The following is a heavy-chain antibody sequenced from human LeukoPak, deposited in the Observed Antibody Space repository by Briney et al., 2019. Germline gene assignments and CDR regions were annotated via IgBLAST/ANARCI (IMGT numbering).Heavy chain of an antibody. D-gene: IGHD6-13*01. CDR1: GFTFSDYW. CDR3: ARDVADSEGIAAAGTRELDY. V-gene: IGHV3-21*01. Sequence: PGGSLRLSCIASGFTFSDYWMTWVRQAPGKGLEWVSSISSSSSYIYYADSVKGRFTISRDNAKNSLYLQMNSLRAEDTAVYYCARDVADSEGIAAAGTRELDYWGQGTLVTVSS. CDR2: ISSSSSYI. J-gene: IGHJ4*02.